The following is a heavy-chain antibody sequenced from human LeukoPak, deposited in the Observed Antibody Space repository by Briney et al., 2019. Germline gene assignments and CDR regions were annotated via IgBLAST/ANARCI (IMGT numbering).Heavy chain of an antibody. CDR2: MRQDGGEI. V-gene: IGHV3-7*01. CDR1: GFTFSSYW. CDR3: AELGITMIGGV. Sequence: GGSLRLSCAASGFTFSSYWMSWVRQAPGKGLEWVANMRQDGGEIYYVDSVKGRFTISRDNAKNSLYLQMNSLRAEDTAVYYCAELGITMIGGVWGKGTTVTISS. J-gene: IGHJ6*04. D-gene: IGHD3-10*02.